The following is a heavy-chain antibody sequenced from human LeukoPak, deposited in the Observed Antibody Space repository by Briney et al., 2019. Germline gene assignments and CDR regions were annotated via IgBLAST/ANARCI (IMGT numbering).Heavy chain of an antibody. V-gene: IGHV1-2*02. CDR2: INPNSGGT. CDR3: ARDLVAAAKPYAFYI. D-gene: IGHD6-13*01. J-gene: IGHJ3*02. CDR1: GYTFTGYY. Sequence: ASVKVSCKASGYTFTGYYMHWVRQAPGQGLEWMGWINPNSGGTNYAQKFQGRVTMTRDTSISTAYMELSRLRSDDTAVYYCARDLVAAAKPYAFYIWGQGTMVTVSS.